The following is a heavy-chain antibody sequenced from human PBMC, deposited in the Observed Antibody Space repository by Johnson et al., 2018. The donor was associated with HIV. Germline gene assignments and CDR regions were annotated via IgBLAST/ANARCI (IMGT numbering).Heavy chain of an antibody. Sequence: VQLVESGGGLVKPGGSLRLSCVASGFSVSDNYMSWVRQAPGEGLEWVSVIYSGGSTYYADSVKGRFTISRDNSKNTLYLQMNSLRAEDTAVYYCARDRAWNYEGAFDIWGQGTMVTVSS. J-gene: IGHJ3*02. CDR2: IYSGGST. CDR3: ARDRAWNYEGAFDI. D-gene: IGHD1-7*01. V-gene: IGHV3-53*01. CDR1: GFSVSDNY.